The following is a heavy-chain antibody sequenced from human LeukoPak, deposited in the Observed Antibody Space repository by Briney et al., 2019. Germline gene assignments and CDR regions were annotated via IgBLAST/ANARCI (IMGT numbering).Heavy chain of an antibody. CDR3: ARGGENYFDY. V-gene: IGHV4-59*01. CDR1: GGSITGYY. CDR2: ISYSGTT. D-gene: IGHD3-16*01. Sequence: SETLSLTCTVSGGSITGYYWSWIRQPPGKGLEWIGYISYSGTTNYNPSLKSRVTISVDTSKNQFSLKLSSVTAADTAVYYCARGGENYFDYWGQGTLVTVSS. J-gene: IGHJ4*02.